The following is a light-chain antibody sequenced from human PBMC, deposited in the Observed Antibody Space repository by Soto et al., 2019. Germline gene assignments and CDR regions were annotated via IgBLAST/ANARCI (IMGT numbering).Light chain of an antibody. CDR2: GAS. Sequence: EIVMTQSPATLSVSPGERATLSCRASQSVSSNLAWYQQKPGQAPRLLIYGASTRATGIPARFSGSWSGTEFSLTISSLQSEDCAVCYWQQYNNVWTFGQGTKVEIK. CDR1: QSVSSN. J-gene: IGKJ1*01. CDR3: QQYNNVWT. V-gene: IGKV3-15*01.